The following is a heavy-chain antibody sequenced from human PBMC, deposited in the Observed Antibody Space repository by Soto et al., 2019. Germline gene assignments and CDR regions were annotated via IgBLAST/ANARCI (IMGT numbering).Heavy chain of an antibody. J-gene: IGHJ6*02. V-gene: IGHV3-30*03. CDR3: ATSRIAAAGQQPIFGMDV. CDR2: MSYDGSNK. Sequence: QVQLVESGGGVVQPGRSLRLSCGASGFTFSSYGMHWVRQAPGKGLEWAAGMSYDGSNKYYADSVKGRFTISRDNSKNALYLQMNSLRAEDTAVYYCATSRIAAAGQQPIFGMDVWGQGSTVTVSS. D-gene: IGHD6-13*01. CDR1: GFTFSSYG.